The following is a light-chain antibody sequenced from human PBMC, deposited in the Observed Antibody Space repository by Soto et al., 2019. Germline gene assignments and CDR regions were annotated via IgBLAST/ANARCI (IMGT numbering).Light chain of an antibody. J-gene: IGLJ2*01. V-gene: IGLV1-40*01. CDR2: GNP. CDR3: LSFDSSLSVV. CDR1: SSNIGAGYD. Sequence: QSVLTQPPSVSGAPGQRVTISCTGSSSNIGAGYDVHWYQQLPGRASKLLIYGNPNRPSGVPDRFSGSKSGTSASLAITGLQAEDEADYYCLSFDSSLSVVFGGGTKLTVL.